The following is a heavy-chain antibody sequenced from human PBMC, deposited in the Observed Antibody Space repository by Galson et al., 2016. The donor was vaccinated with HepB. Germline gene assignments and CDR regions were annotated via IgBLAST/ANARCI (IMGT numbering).Heavy chain of an antibody. CDR2: FSGSAART. V-gene: IGHV3-23*01. CDR3: ASPKHGSSWYVFSASGGTPTYYFDY. Sequence: SLRLSCAVSGFSISSYAMNWVRQAPGKGLEWVSAFSGSAARTYYADSVKGRFTISRDSYKNTLYLQMNSLRAEDTAVYYCASPKHGSSWYVFSASGGTPTYYFDYWGQG. CDR1: GFSISSYA. J-gene: IGHJ4*02. D-gene: IGHD6-13*01.